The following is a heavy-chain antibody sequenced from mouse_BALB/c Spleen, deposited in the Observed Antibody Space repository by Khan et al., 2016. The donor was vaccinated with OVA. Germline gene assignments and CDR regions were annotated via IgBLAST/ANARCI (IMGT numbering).Heavy chain of an antibody. D-gene: IGHD2-14*01. Sequence: VQLQESGAELARPGASVKMSCKASGYTFTSYTIHWIKKRPGQGLEWIGYINPTTGYTNYNQKFKDKATLTTDKSSTTAYLQLSSLTSDDSAVYNSVRDGAYHRNDGWFAYWGQGTLVTVSA. V-gene: IGHV1-4*01. CDR1: GYTFTSYT. CDR3: VRDGAYHRNDGWFAY. J-gene: IGHJ3*01. CDR2: INPTTGYT.